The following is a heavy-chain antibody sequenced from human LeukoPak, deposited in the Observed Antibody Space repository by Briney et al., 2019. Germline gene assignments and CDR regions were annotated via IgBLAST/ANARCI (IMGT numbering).Heavy chain of an antibody. CDR2: ISSSSSYI. Sequence: GGSLRLSCAASGFTFSSYSMNWVRQAPGKGLEWVSSISSSSSYIYYADSVKGRFTISRDNAKNSLYLQMNSLRAEDTAVYYCARDLSGDYLTGSSDYYGMDVWGQGTTVTVSS. J-gene: IGHJ6*02. CDR1: GFTFSSYS. D-gene: IGHD4-17*01. CDR3: ARDLSGDYLTGSSDYYGMDV. V-gene: IGHV3-21*01.